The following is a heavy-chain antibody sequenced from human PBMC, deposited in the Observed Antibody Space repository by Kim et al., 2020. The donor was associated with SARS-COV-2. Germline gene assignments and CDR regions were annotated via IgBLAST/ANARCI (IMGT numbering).Heavy chain of an antibody. CDR2: ISSSSSYI. CDR1: GFTFSSYS. J-gene: IGHJ4*02. Sequence: GGSLRLSCAASGFTFSSYSMNWVRQAPGKGLEWISSISSSSSYIYYADSVKGRFTISRDNARASLQLQMNSLRAEDTAVYDGARGLTSGWSYVDYWGQG. CDR3: ARGLTSGWSYVDY. D-gene: IGHD6-19*01. V-gene: IGHV3-21*04.